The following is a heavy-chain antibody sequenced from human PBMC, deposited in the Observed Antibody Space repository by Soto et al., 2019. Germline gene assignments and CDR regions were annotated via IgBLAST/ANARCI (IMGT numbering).Heavy chain of an antibody. CDR1: GFTFSSNG. Sequence: PGGSLRLSCATSGFTFSSNGMSWVRQAPGKGLDWVSGISGSGRNTYYADSVKGRFTISRDNSKNTLYLQMNSLRAEDTAVYYCARDGGYDSSRGAFDIWGQGTMVTVSS. D-gene: IGHD3-22*01. V-gene: IGHV3-23*01. CDR3: ARDGGYDSSRGAFDI. CDR2: ISGSGRNT. J-gene: IGHJ3*02.